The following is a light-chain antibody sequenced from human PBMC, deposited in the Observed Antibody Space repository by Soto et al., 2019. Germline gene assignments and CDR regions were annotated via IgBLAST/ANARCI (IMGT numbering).Light chain of an antibody. CDR1: SSDVGSYDY. CDR2: NVN. J-gene: IGLJ1*01. CDR3: CSYTASATYV. V-gene: IGLV2-11*01. Sequence: QSVLIQPPSVSVSPGQSVTISCTGTSSDVGSYDYVSWCQQHPGTVPKPMIYNVNTRPSGVPDRFSGSKSGNTASMTISGLQAEDEADYLCCSYTASATYVFETGTKVTVL.